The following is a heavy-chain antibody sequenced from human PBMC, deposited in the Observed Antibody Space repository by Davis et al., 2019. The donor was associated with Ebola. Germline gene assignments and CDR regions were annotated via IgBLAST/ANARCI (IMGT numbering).Heavy chain of an antibody. Sequence: SETLSLTCAVSGGSISSSNWWSWVRQPPGKGLEWIGEINHSGSTNYNPSLKSRVTISVDTSKNQFSLKLSSVTAADTAVYYCAREGYDFWSGYYTPNWFDPWGQGTLVTVSS. J-gene: IGHJ5*02. CDR2: INHSGST. D-gene: IGHD3-3*01. CDR3: AREGYDFWSGYYTPNWFDP. V-gene: IGHV4-4*02. CDR1: GGSISSSNW.